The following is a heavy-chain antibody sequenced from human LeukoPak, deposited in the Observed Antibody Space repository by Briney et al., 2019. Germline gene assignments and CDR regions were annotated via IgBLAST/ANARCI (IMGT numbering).Heavy chain of an antibody. CDR2: ISGSGVGT. V-gene: IGHV3-23*01. CDR1: GFTFSSSA. CDR3: AKRGVVIRVVLVGFHKEAYYFDS. Sequence: GGSLRLSCAASGFTFSSSAMSWVRQAPGKGLEWVSTISGSGVGTYYADSVKGRFTISRDSPKNTLYLQMNSLRAEDTAVYFCAKRGVVIRVVLVGFHKEAYYFDSWGQGALVTVSS. J-gene: IGHJ4*02. D-gene: IGHD3-10*01.